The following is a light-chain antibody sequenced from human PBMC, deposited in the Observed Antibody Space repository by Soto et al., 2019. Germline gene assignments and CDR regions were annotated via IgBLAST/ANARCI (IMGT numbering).Light chain of an antibody. Sequence: QSALTQPPSVSAAPGQKVTISGSGSSSTTGNNYVSWYQQLPGTAPKLLIYENDKRPSGIPDRFSGSKSGTSATLDITGLQTGDEADYYCATWDSSLSTGVFGTGTKVTVL. J-gene: IGLJ1*01. V-gene: IGLV1-51*02. CDR1: SSTTGNNY. CDR2: END. CDR3: ATWDSSLSTGV.